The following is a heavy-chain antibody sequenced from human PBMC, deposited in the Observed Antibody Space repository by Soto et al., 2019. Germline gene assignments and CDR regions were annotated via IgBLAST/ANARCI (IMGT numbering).Heavy chain of an antibody. J-gene: IGHJ6*02. CDR1: GGTFSSYA. CDR3: ARAGIAVAGLPLYYSGMDV. Sequence: SVKVSCKASGGTFSSYAISWVRQAPGQGLEWMGGIIPIFGTANYAQKFQGRVTITADESTSTAYMELSSLRSEDTAVYYCARAGIAVAGLPLYYSGMDVWGQGTTVTVSS. CDR2: IIPIFGTA. V-gene: IGHV1-69*13. D-gene: IGHD6-19*01.